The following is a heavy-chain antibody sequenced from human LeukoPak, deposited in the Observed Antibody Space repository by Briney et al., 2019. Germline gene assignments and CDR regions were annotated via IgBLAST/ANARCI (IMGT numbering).Heavy chain of an antibody. CDR1: GYTVTEFS. Sequence: ASVKVSCKDSGYTVTEFSIHWVRQAPGRGLEWMGGYDPDDAETVFARKFQGRVTMTEDTSTNTAYMELTSLISEDTAVYYCTAGQTKPVLVDTLDFWGQGTLVTVSS. V-gene: IGHV1-24*01. J-gene: IGHJ4*02. CDR3: TAGQTKPVLVDTLDF. D-gene: IGHD2-8*01. CDR2: YDPDDAET.